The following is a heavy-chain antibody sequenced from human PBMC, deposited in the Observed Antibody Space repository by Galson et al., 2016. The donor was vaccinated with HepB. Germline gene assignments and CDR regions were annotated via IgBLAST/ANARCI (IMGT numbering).Heavy chain of an antibody. CDR3: ARQYNFWSGYSESYFGMDV. CDR2: LYPGDSET. Sequence: QSGAEAKQAGESPKISCTASGSNFPHYWIGWVRQKPGTGLEWMGILYPGDSETRYSASFPGQVTMSVDKSIITAFLQWSSLKASDTAMYYCARQYNFWSGYSESYFGMDVWGQGTTVTVSS. V-gene: IGHV5-51*01. D-gene: IGHD3-3*01. J-gene: IGHJ6*02. CDR1: GSNFPHYW.